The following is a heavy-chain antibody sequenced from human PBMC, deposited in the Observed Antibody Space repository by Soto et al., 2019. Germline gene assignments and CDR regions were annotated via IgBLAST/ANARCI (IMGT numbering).Heavy chain of an antibody. J-gene: IGHJ3*02. CDR1: GGSISSYY. D-gene: IGHD3-16*01. CDR2: IYYSGST. Sequence: SETLSLTCTVSGGSISSYYWSWIRQPPGKGLEWIGYIYYSGSTNYNPSLKSRVTISVDTSKNQFSLKLSSVTAADTAVYYCARRDTFDDAFDIWGQGTMVTVSS. CDR3: ARRDTFDDAFDI. V-gene: IGHV4-59*01.